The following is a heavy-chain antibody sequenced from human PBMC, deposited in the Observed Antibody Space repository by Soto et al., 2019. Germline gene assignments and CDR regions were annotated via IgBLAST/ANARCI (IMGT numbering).Heavy chain of an antibody. V-gene: IGHV1-2*04. J-gene: IGHJ4*02. Sequence: GASVKVSCKASGYTFTGYYMHWVRQAPGQGLEWMGWINPNSGGTNYAQKFQGWVTMTRDTSISTAYMELSRLRSDDTAVYYCARSDYDILTGKPHYFDYWGQGTLVTVSS. D-gene: IGHD3-9*01. CDR2: INPNSGGT. CDR3: ARSDYDILTGKPHYFDY. CDR1: GYTFTGYY.